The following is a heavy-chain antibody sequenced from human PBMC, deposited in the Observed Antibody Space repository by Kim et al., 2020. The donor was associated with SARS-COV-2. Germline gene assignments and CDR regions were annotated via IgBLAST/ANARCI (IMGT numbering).Heavy chain of an antibody. CDR1: GGTFSSYA. V-gene: IGHV1-69*13. CDR2: IIPIFGTA. CDR3: ARVWGLREDYWYFDL. D-gene: IGHD3-16*01. Sequence: SVKVSCKASGGTFSSYAISWVRQAPGQGLEWMGGIIPIFGTANYAQKFQGRVTITADESTSTAYMELSSLRSEDTAVYYCARVWGLREDYWYFDLWGRGTLVTVSS. J-gene: IGHJ2*01.